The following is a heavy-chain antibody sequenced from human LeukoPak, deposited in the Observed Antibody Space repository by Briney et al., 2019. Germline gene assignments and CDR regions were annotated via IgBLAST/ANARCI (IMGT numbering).Heavy chain of an antibody. CDR1: GFTFSRYG. CDR2: ISGSGDNT. J-gene: IGHJ5*02. V-gene: IGHV3-23*01. Sequence: PGGSLRLPCAASGFTFSRYGMSWVRQAPGKGLEWVSAISGSGDNTYYADSVKGRFTISRDNSRNMLYVQMNSLRAEDTAVYYCAKDPLPYDPWGQGTLVTVSS. CDR3: AKDPLPYDP.